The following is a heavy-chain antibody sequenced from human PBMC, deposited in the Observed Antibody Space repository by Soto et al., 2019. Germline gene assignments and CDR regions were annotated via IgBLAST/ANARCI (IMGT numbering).Heavy chain of an antibody. D-gene: IGHD2-8*01. CDR2: MNPNSGNR. V-gene: IGHV1-8*01. J-gene: IGHJ4*01. CDR1: GYTFTSYD. CDR3: ARALGVIDY. Sequence: GASVKVSCKASGYTFTSYDINWVRQATGQGLEWMGWMNPNSGNRGYAQKFQGRVTVTRDTSISTAYMELSSLTSEDTAVYYRARALGVIDYWGQGTPVTVSS.